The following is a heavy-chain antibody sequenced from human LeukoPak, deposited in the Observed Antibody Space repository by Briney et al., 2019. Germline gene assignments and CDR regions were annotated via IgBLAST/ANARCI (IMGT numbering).Heavy chain of an antibody. J-gene: IGHJ4*02. CDR2: IIPIFGTA. V-gene: IGHV1-69*06. D-gene: IGHD2-8*02. CDR1: GGTFSSYA. CDR3: ASGPLLGRAYYFDY. Sequence: GASVKVSCKASGGTFSSYAISWVRQAPGQGLEWMGGIIPIFGTANYAQKFQGRVTITADKSTSTAYMELSSLRSEDTAVYYCASGPLLGRAYYFDYWGQGTLVTVSS.